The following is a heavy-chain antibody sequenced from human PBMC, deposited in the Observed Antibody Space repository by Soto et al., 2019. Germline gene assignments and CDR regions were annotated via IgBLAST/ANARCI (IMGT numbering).Heavy chain of an antibody. Sequence: GGSLRLSCAASGFTFSSYAMHWVRQAPGKGLEWVAVISYDGSNKYYADSVKGRFTISRDNSKNTLYLQMNSLRAEDTAVYYCARESLPWIQLWLRSYYYGMDVWGQGTTVTVSS. CDR3: ARESLPWIQLWLRSYYYGMDV. CDR1: GFTFSSYA. V-gene: IGHV3-30-3*01. CDR2: ISYDGSNK. J-gene: IGHJ6*02. D-gene: IGHD5-18*01.